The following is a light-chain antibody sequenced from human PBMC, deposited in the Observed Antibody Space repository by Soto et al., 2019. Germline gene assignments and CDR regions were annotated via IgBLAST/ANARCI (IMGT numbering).Light chain of an antibody. CDR1: SSDVGSYNL. J-gene: IGLJ1*01. Sequence: QSALTQPASVSGSPGQSITISCTGTSSDVGSYNLVSWYQQHPGKAPKLMIYEGNKRPSGVSNRFSGSKSANTASLTISGLHTEDQADYYCCSYAGTHTFVFGTGTKLTVL. V-gene: IGLV2-23*01. CDR3: CSYAGTHTFV. CDR2: EGN.